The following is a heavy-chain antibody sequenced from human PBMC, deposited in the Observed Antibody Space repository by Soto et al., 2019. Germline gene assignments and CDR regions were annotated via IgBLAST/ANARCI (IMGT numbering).Heavy chain of an antibody. Sequence: SETLSLTCTVSGGSISSYYWSWIRQPPGKGLEWIGYIYYSGSTNYNPSLKSRVTISVDTSKNQFSLKLSSVTAADTAVYYCARGAPGAGDFDYWGQGTLVTVSS. CDR1: GGSISSYY. J-gene: IGHJ4*02. CDR2: IYYSGST. V-gene: IGHV4-59*01. D-gene: IGHD7-27*01. CDR3: ARGAPGAGDFDY.